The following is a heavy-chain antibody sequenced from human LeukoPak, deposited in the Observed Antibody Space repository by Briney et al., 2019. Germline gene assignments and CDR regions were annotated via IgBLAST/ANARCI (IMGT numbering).Heavy chain of an antibody. CDR2: ISYDGSNK. V-gene: IGHV3-30-3*01. CDR1: GFTFSSYA. D-gene: IGHD3-10*01. CDR3: ARVIRSTGLRDYYYGMDV. J-gene: IGHJ6*02. Sequence: PGGSLRLSCAASGFTFSSYAMHWVRQAPGKGLEWVAVISYDGSNKYYADSVKGRFTISRDNSKNTLYLQMNSLRAEDTAVYYCARVIRSTGLRDYYYGMDVWGQGTTATVSS.